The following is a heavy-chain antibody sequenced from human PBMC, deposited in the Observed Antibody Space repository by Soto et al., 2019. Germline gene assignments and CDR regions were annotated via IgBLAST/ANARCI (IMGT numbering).Heavy chain of an antibody. J-gene: IGHJ6*02. CDR1: GFTFSSYS. D-gene: IGHD5-18*01. CDR3: ARDEYRDTAMVENGMDV. CDR2: ISSSSSTI. V-gene: IGHV3-48*02. Sequence: GGSLRLSCAASGFTFSSYSMNWVRQAPGKGLEWVSYISSSSSTIYYADSVKGRFTISRDNAKNSLYLQMNSLRDEDTAAYDCARDEYRDTAMVENGMDVWGQGTTVTVSS.